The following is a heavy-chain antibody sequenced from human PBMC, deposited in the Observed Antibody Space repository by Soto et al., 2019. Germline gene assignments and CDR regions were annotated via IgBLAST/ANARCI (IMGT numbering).Heavy chain of an antibody. Sequence: QVQLQESGPGLVKPSETLSLTCTVSGGSISNHYWSWIRQPPGKGLEWIGYIYYNGNTNYNPSLKSRVTQSVNTSKNPVSLKLGSVAAADPGVYYCTRGNWYSEYWGQGTLVTVSS. CDR1: GGSISNHY. CDR2: IYYNGNT. CDR3: TRGNWYSEY. J-gene: IGHJ4*02. V-gene: IGHV4-59*11. D-gene: IGHD2-21*02.